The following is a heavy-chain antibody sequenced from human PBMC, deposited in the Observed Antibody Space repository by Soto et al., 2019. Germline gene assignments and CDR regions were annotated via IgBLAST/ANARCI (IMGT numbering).Heavy chain of an antibody. D-gene: IGHD2-2*01. Sequence: EVQLVESGGGLVQPGRSLRLSCAASGFNFNDYGMHWVRQVPGKGLEWVSGISWTGGPIGYSDSVKGRFTISRDNAKNSLYLQMKSLRAEDTALYYCAGSVEIPYYHGMDVWGQGTTVTVSS. V-gene: IGHV3-9*01. CDR2: ISWTGGPI. CDR1: GFNFNDYG. CDR3: AGSVEIPYYHGMDV. J-gene: IGHJ6*02.